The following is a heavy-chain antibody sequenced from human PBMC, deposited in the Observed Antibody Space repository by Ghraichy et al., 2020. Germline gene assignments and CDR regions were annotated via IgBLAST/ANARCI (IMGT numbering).Heavy chain of an antibody. CDR3: ARGLSRPAHSGSEYYYYYYGMDV. D-gene: IGHD3-10*01. CDR2: INHSGST. CDR1: GGSFSGYY. J-gene: IGHJ6*02. Sequence: SETLSLTCAVYGGSFSGYYWSWIRQPPGKGLEWIGEINHSGSTNYIPSLKSRVTISVDTSKNQFSLKLSSVTAADTAVYYCARGLSRPAHSGSEYYYYYYGMDVWGQGTTVTVSS. V-gene: IGHV4-34*01.